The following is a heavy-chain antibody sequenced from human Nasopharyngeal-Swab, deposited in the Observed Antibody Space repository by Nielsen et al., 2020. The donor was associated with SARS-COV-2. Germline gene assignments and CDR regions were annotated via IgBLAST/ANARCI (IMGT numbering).Heavy chain of an antibody. Sequence: GGSLRLSCAASAFTFSGYWMNWVRQAPGKGLEWVASIKQDGSEKYYVDSVKGRFTISRDNAKNSLYLQMNSLRVEDTAVYYCARVPGSYDSSGYYFDQWGQGTLVTVSS. J-gene: IGHJ4*02. CDR3: ARVPGSYDSSGYYFDQ. CDR2: IKQDGSEK. CDR1: AFTFSGYW. V-gene: IGHV3-7*01. D-gene: IGHD3-22*01.